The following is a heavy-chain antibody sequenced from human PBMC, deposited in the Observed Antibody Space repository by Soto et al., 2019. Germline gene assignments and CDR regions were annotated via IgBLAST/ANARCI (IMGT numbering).Heavy chain of an antibody. V-gene: IGHV1-8*01. CDR2: MNPNSGNT. Sequence: ASVKVSCKASGYTFTSYDINWVRQATGQGLEWMGWMNPNSGNTGDAQKLQGRVTMTRNTSISTAYMERSSLRSADTAVYYCARGPSREIGPKYSSWYANEGYYFDYWGQGTLVTVSS. CDR3: ARGPSREIGPKYSSWYANEGYYFDY. CDR1: GYTFTSYD. J-gene: IGHJ4*02. D-gene: IGHD6-13*01.